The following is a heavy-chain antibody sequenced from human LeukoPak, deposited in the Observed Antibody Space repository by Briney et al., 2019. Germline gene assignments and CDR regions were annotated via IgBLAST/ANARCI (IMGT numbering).Heavy chain of an antibody. CDR2: INPNRGGT. CDR3: ARGGVYDSSGYYYEFAP. CDR1: GYTFTGYY. J-gene: IGHJ5*02. D-gene: IGHD3-22*01. Sequence: ASVKVSCKASGYTFTGYYMHWVRQAPGQGLEWMGWINPNRGGTNYAQKFQGRVTMTRDTSISTAYMELSRLRSDDTAVYYCARGGVYDSSGYYYEFAPWGQGTLVTVSS. V-gene: IGHV1-2*02.